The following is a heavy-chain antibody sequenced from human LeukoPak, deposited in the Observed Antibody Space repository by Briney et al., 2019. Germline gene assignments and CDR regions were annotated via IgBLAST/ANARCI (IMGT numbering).Heavy chain of an antibody. J-gene: IGHJ5*02. Sequence: SETLSLTCTVSGGSISSYYWSWIRQPPGKGLEWIGEINHSGSTNYNPSLKSRVTISVDTSKNQFSLKLSSVTAADTAVYYCARGRPLLWFGELWLNWFDPWGQGTLVTVSS. V-gene: IGHV4-34*01. D-gene: IGHD3-10*01. CDR1: GGSISSYY. CDR3: ARGRPLLWFGELWLNWFDP. CDR2: INHSGST.